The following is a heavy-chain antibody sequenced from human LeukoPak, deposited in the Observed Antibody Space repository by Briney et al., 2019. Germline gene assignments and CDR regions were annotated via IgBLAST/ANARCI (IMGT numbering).Heavy chain of an antibody. D-gene: IGHD3-22*01. CDR3: AKDLGYYYDSSGYPYY. CDR2: ISGSGGST. V-gene: IGHV3-23*01. J-gene: IGHJ4*02. Sequence: PGGSLRLSCAASGFTFSSYAMSWVRQAPGKGLEWVSAISGSGGSTNYADSVKGRFTISRDNSKNTLYLQMNSLRAEDTAVYYCAKDLGYYYDSSGYPYYWGQGTLVTVSS. CDR1: GFTFSSYA.